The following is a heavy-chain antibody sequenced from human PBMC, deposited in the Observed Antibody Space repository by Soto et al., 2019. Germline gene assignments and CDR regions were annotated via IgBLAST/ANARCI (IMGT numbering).Heavy chain of an antibody. Sequence: QVQLQESGPGLVTPSQTLSLTCTVSGGSISSGGYYWSWIRQHPGKGMEWIGNIYYSGSTYYNPCLKGRSTIATDSSKKHFPLKLSSVTASATAVYYCARSLSPWGQGTLVTVSS. J-gene: IGHJ5*02. CDR1: GGSISSGGYY. CDR2: IYYSGST. CDR3: ARSLSP. V-gene: IGHV4-31*03.